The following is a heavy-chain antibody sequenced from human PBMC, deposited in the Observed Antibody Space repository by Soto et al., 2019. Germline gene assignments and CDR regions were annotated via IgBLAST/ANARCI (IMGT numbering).Heavy chain of an antibody. V-gene: IGHV3-48*02. D-gene: IGHD3-22*01. CDR3: ARDPWLGLDY. CDR2: ISSSRSTM. Sequence: GGSLRLSCAASGFIFSSYSMNWVRQAPGKGLEWVSYISSSRSTMYYADSVKGRFTISRDNAKNSLYLQMNGLRDEDTAVYYCARDPWLGLDYWGQGILVTVSS. CDR1: GFIFSSYS. J-gene: IGHJ4*02.